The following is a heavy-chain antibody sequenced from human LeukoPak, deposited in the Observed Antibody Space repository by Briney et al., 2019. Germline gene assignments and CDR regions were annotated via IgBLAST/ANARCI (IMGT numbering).Heavy chain of an antibody. Sequence: GGSLRLSCVVSGFSFGSYPMSWVRQAPGKGLEWVSSTVSRGTTQYADSVKGRFTVSRDTSKNTLYLQMNSLRADDTAVYYCAKCSTSAYTTGWCNWIDPWGQGTLVTVSS. V-gene: IGHV3-23*01. CDR2: TVSRGTT. CDR1: GFSFGSYP. D-gene: IGHD6-19*01. J-gene: IGHJ5*02. CDR3: AKCSTSAYTTGWCNWIDP.